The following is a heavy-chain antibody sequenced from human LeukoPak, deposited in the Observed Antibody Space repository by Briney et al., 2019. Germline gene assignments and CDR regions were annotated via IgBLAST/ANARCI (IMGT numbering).Heavy chain of an antibody. CDR1: GGSFSGYY. V-gene: IGHV4-34*01. CDR3: ARGVGYSYGLYGMDV. Sequence: SETLSLTCAVYGGSFSGYYWSWIRQPPGKGLEWIGEINHSGSTNYNPSLKSRVTISVDTSKNQFSLKLSSVTAADTAVYYCARGVGYSYGLYGMDVWGQGTTVTVSS. CDR2: INHSGST. J-gene: IGHJ6*02. D-gene: IGHD5-18*01.